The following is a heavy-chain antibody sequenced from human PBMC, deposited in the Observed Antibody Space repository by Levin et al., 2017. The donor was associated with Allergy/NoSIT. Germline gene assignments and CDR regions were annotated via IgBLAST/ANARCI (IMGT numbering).Heavy chain of an antibody. J-gene: IGHJ4*02. D-gene: IGHD4-17*01. CDR1: GFTFSSYA. V-gene: IGHV3-23*01. CDR2: ISGSGGST. CDR3: AKEWHDYGDYVTGYFDY. Sequence: GESLKISCAASGFTFSSYAMSWVRQAPGKGLEWVSAISGSGGSTYYADSVKGRFTISRDNSKNTLYLQMNSLRAEDTAVYYCAKEWHDYGDYVTGYFDYWGQGTLVTVSS.